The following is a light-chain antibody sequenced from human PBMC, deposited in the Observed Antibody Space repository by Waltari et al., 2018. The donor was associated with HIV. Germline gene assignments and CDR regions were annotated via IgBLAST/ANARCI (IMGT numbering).Light chain of an antibody. Sequence: DIQMTQSPSTVSASVGDRVTFTCRVSQSISDWVAWYQQKPGRAPRLLVYRASILESGVPPRFSGSGSGTDFTLTITSLQPDDFATYYCQQYNNSFGQGTKLEIK. CDR3: QQYNNS. CDR1: QSISDW. J-gene: IGKJ2*03. V-gene: IGKV1-5*03. CDR2: RAS.